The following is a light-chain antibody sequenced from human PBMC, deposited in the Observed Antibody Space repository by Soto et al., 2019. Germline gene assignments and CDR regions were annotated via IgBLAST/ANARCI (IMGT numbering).Light chain of an antibody. CDR3: QQYYSTPLT. J-gene: IGKJ4*01. CDR1: QSVLYSSNNKNY. CDR2: CAS. V-gene: IGKV4-1*01. Sequence: DIVMTQSPDSLAVSLGERATINCTYSQSVLYSSNNKNYLACYQQKPGQPPKLLIYCASTRESGVPDRFSGSGSGTDFTLTISSLQAEDVAVYYCQQYYSTPLTFGGGTKVEIK.